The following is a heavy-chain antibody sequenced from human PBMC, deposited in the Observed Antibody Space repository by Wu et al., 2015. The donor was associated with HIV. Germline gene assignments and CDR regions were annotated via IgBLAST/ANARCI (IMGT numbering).Heavy chain of an antibody. CDR1: GYTFTAHY. D-gene: IGHD2-21*02. CDR2: IRPDSGAT. J-gene: IGHJ6*03. CDR3: ARDLGDDFAIRGYYWYLDV. Sequence: GQLEQSGAELAKPGASVRVSCQASGYTFTAHYIHWVRQAPGQGLEWMGWIRPDSGATHYAEKFEDRVTMTRDASIDTAYIQLNRLRSDDTAVYFCARDLGDDFAIRGYYWYLDVWGRGPRSPSP. V-gene: IGHV1-2*02.